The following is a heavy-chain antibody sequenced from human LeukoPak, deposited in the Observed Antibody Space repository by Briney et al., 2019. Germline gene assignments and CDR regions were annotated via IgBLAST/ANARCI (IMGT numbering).Heavy chain of an antibody. CDR2: IYYSGST. Sequence: SQTMSLTCTVSGGSISSRSYYWGWFHQPPGKELEWVGSIYYSGSTYYNPSLKSRVTISVVTSKNRFSLNLSSVTAADTAVYYCTSLWINVGATDNWFDPWGQGTLVTVSS. V-gene: IGHV4-39*01. J-gene: IGHJ5*02. D-gene: IGHD1-26*01. CDR1: GGSISSRSYY. CDR3: TSLWINVGATDNWFDP.